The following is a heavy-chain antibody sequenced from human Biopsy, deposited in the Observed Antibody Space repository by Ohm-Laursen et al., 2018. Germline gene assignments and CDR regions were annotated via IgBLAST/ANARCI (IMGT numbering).Heavy chain of an antibody. CDR3: GRGSKEDGGLYFPL. D-gene: IGHD4-23*01. Sequence: SLSLTCTVSGGSFPGHYWTWIRQPPGKGLVWVGHISHTCYTNYNSVLTRRVTISLDTTRKHFSQRLTSLAAANTAVYYLGRGSKEDGGLYFPLWGQGTLVTVSS. CDR2: ISHTCYT. CDR1: GGSFPGHY. V-gene: IGHV4-59*11. J-gene: IGHJ1*01.